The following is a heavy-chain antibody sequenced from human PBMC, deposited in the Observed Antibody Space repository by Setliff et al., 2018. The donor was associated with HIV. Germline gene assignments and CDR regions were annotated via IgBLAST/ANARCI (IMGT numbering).Heavy chain of an antibody. CDR3: ARGMAVAGPYFDY. V-gene: IGHV4-59*01. D-gene: IGHD6-19*01. J-gene: IGHJ4*02. CDR2: ISYSGST. Sequence: SETLSLTCTVSGGSISSYYWSWIRQPPGKGLEWIGYISYSGSTKNTPSLKSRVTISVDTPKNEFSLKLSSMTAADTAVYYCARGMAVAGPYFDYWGQGTLVTVSS. CDR1: GGSISSYY.